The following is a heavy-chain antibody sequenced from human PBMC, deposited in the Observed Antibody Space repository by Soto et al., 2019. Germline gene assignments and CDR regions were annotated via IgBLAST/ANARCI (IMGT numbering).Heavy chain of an antibody. CDR2: IIPIFGTA. V-gene: IGHV1-69*18. Sequence: QVQLVQSGAEVKKPGSSVKVSCKASGGTFSSYAISWVRQAPGQGLEWMGRIIPIFGTANYAQKFQGRVTITADESTSTAYMELSSLRSEDTAVYYCARENGGYGSSGYPLYYYYYYGMDVWGQGTTVTVSS. J-gene: IGHJ6*02. CDR3: ARENGGYGSSGYPLYYYYYYGMDV. CDR1: GGTFSSYA. D-gene: IGHD3-22*01.